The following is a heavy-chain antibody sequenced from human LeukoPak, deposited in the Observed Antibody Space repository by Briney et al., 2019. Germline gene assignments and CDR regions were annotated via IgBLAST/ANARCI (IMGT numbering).Heavy chain of an antibody. CDR1: GYTFTSYG. D-gene: IGHD3-10*02. V-gene: IGHV1-2*02. J-gene: IGHJ4*02. CDR2: IDPNTGDS. Sequence: ASVKVSCKASGYTFTSYGISWVRQAPGQGLEWMGWIDPNTGDSNYVQKFQGRVTMTRDTSISTAYMELSRLRSDDTAVYYCALLFGEFQYYFDYWGQGTLVTVSS. CDR3: ALLFGEFQYYFDY.